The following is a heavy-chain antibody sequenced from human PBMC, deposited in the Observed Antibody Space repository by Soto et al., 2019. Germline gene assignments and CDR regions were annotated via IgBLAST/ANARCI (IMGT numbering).Heavy chain of an antibody. CDR1: GSRFPRLH. D-gene: IGHD1-26*01. CDR2: MQPSSGRT. V-gene: IGHV1-8*01. Sequence: ASLKLSCTAPGSRFPRLHIYWVRQTTGQGLEWMGWMQPSSGRTGYAQKFQGRVTMTRDTSINTAYMELSSLTSEDTAFYYCARGVTAGVDDWGQGTLVTLSS. CDR3: ARGVTAGVDD. J-gene: IGHJ4*02.